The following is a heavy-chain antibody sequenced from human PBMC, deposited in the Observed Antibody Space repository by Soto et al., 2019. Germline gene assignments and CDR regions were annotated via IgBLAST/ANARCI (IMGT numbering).Heavy chain of an antibody. V-gene: IGHV1-69*13. J-gene: IGHJ6*02. CDR1: GGTFSSYA. D-gene: IGHD3-10*01. CDR3: ASPGSGNYYYYGMDV. Sequence: ASVKVSCKASGGTFSSYAISWVRQAPGQGLEWMGGIIPIFGTANYAQKFQGRVTITADESTSTAYMELSSLRSEDTAVYYCASPGSGNYYYYGMDVWGQGTTVTVSS. CDR2: IIPIFGTA.